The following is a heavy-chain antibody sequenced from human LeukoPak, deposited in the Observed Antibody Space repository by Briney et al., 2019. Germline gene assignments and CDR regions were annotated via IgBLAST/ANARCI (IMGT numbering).Heavy chain of an antibody. Sequence: GGSLRLSXAASGFIFSSYGMHWVRQAPGKGVEWVAFIRYDGSNKYYADSVKGRFTISRDNSKNTLYLQMNSLRAEDTAVYYCAKEVPAAISNWFDPWGQGTLVTVSS. CDR3: AKEVPAAISNWFDP. V-gene: IGHV3-30*02. CDR2: IRYDGSNK. J-gene: IGHJ5*02. D-gene: IGHD2-2*01. CDR1: GFIFSSYG.